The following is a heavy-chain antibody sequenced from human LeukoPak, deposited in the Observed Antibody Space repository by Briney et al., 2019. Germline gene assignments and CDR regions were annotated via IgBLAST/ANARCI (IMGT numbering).Heavy chain of an antibody. Sequence: PGGSLRLSCAASGFTFDVYGMSWVRQAPGKGLEWVSGINWNGGSTGYADSVKGRFTISRDNAKNSLYLQMNSLRAEDTALYYCARAKYYYDSSGYCDWGQGTLVTVSS. CDR1: GFTFDVYG. D-gene: IGHD3-22*01. J-gene: IGHJ4*02. CDR2: INWNGGST. CDR3: ARAKYYYDSSGYCD. V-gene: IGHV3-20*04.